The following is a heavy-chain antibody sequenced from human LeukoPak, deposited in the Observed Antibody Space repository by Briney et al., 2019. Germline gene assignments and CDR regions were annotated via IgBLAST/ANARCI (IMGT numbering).Heavy chain of an antibody. D-gene: IGHD4-11*01. J-gene: IGHJ4*02. V-gene: IGHV4-38-2*01. CDR2: IYHSGST. Sequence: PSETLSLTCAVSGYSISNGYYWGWIRQPPGKGLEWIGSIYHSGSTYYNPSLKSRVTISVDTSKNQFSLKLSSVTAADTAVYYCARVILPHDYTNYGIDYWGQGTLVTVSS. CDR3: ARVILPHDYTNYGIDY. CDR1: GYSISNGYY.